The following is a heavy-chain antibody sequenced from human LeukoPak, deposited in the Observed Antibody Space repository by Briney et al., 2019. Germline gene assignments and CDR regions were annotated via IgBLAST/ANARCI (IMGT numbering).Heavy chain of an antibody. V-gene: IGHV1-69*01. CDR2: AIPIFGTA. J-gene: IGHJ4*02. D-gene: IGHD3-22*01. CDR1: GGTFSSYA. CDR3: ARGYYYDSSGFPSPYYFDY. Sequence: GASVKVSCKASGGTFSSYAIIWVRQAPGQGLEWMGGAIPIFGTANYAQKFQGRVTITADESTSTGYMELSSLRSEDTAVYYCARGYYYDSSGFPSPYYFDYWGQGTLVTVSS.